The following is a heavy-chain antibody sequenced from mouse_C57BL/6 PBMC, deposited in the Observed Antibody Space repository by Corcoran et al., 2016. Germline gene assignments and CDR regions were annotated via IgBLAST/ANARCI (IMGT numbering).Heavy chain of an antibody. J-gene: IGHJ2*01. CDR1: GYTFTTYG. Sequence: QLQLVQSGPELKKPGETVKISCKASGYTFTTYGMSWVKQAPGKGLKWMGWINTYSGVPTYADDFKGRFAFSLETSASTAYLQINNLKNEDTATYFCARSGYYYDSSSGDYWGQGTTLTVSS. CDR3: ARSGYYYDSSSGDY. CDR2: INTYSGVP. V-gene: IGHV9-3*01. D-gene: IGHD1-1*01.